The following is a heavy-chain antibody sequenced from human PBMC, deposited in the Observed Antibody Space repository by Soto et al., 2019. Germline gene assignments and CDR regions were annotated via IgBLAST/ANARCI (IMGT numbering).Heavy chain of an antibody. J-gene: IGHJ4*02. CDR1: GYRFTIYC. V-gene: IGHV5-51*01. D-gene: IGHD1-26*01. Sequence: GESLKISCKGSGYRFTIYCIGWVLQVPWKGLEWMAIIYPGDSDTKYSPSFQGQVTISADKSITTAYLQWSSLKASDTAMYYCARRAVITSSDRFFDYWGQGTLVTVSS. CDR3: ARRAVITSSDRFFDY. CDR2: IYPGDSDT.